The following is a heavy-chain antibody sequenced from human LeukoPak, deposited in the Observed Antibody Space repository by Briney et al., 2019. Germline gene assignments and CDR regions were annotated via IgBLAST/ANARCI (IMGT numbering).Heavy chain of an antibody. V-gene: IGHV1-69*05. CDR1: GGTFSSYA. J-gene: IGHJ5*02. Sequence: ASVKVSCKASGGTFSSYAISWVRQAPGQGLEWMGGIIAIFGTANYAQKFQGRVTITTDESTNTAYMELSSLRSEDTAVYYCARLRDCSGGSCFHWFDPWGQGTLVTVSS. CDR3: ARLRDCSGGSCFHWFDP. CDR2: IIAIFGTA. D-gene: IGHD2-15*01.